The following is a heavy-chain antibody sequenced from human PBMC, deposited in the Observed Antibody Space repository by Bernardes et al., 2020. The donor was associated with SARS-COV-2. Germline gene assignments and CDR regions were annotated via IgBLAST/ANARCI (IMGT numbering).Heavy chain of an antibody. CDR2: INSQGTYT. Sequence: GSLRLSCAASGFYFSSYWMHWVRQTPGKGPVWVARINSQGTYTDYADSVKGRFTISRDNAKNTLYLQMKSLRAEDTAVYYCARTYSASYWFDPWGQGSLVTVSS. J-gene: IGHJ5*02. CDR1: GFYFSSYW. D-gene: IGHD1-26*01. V-gene: IGHV3-74*01. CDR3: ARTYSASYWFDP.